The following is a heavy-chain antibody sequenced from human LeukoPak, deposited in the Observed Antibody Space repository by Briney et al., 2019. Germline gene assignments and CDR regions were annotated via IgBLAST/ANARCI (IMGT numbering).Heavy chain of an antibody. V-gene: IGHV1-2*02. CDR2: INPNTGRT. CDR3: ARDLFYSVSGTYYNVGRVFNY. J-gene: IGHJ4*02. Sequence: ASVKVSCKASGFTFTGYYMHWVRQAPGQGLEWMGWINPNTGRTNYAQKFQGRVTMTRDTSITTAYMELTSLRSDDTAVYYCARDLFYSVSGTYYNVGRVFNYWGQGTLVTVSS. D-gene: IGHD3-10*01. CDR1: GFTFTGYY.